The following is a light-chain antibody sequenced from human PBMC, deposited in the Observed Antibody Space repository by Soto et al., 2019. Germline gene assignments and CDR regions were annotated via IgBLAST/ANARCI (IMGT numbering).Light chain of an antibody. Sequence: QSVLTQPPSVSGAPGQRVTISCTGSSSNIGAGYDVHWYQQLPGTAPKLLIYGDTNRPSGVPDRFSGSKSGTSASLAITGLQAKDEADYYCQSYDSSLSGSIFGGGTKLTVL. CDR3: QSYDSSLSGSI. J-gene: IGLJ2*01. V-gene: IGLV1-40*01. CDR2: GDT. CDR1: SSNIGAGYD.